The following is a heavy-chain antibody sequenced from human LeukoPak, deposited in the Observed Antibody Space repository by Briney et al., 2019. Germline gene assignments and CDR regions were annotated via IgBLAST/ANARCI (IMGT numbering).Heavy chain of an antibody. J-gene: IGHJ6*03. CDR3: ARDYKGDWLLYYYYYYYMDV. D-gene: IGHD3-9*01. Sequence: NPGGSLRLSCAASGFTFSSYAMNWVRQAPGKGLEWVSSISSSSSYIYYADSVKGRFTISKDNAKNSLYLQMNSLRAEDTAVYYCARDYKGDWLLYYYYYYYMDVWGKGTTVAISS. V-gene: IGHV3-21*01. CDR2: ISSSSSYI. CDR1: GFTFSSYA.